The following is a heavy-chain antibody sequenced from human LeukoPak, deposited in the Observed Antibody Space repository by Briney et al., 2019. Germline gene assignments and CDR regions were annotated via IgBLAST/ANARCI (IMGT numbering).Heavy chain of an antibody. Sequence: SVKVSCKASGGTFSSYAISWVRQAPGQGLEWMGGIIPIFGTANYEQKFQGRVTITADESTSTAYMELSSLRSEDTAVYYCARVLSQPAYYFDYWGQGTLVTVSS. V-gene: IGHV1-69*13. CDR1: GGTFSSYA. J-gene: IGHJ4*02. CDR2: IIPIFGTA. D-gene: IGHD2-2*01. CDR3: ARVLSQPAYYFDY.